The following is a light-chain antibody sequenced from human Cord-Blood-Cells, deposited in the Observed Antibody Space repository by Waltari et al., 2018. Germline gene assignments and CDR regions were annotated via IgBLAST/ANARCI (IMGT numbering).Light chain of an antibody. CDR1: QSVSSSY. J-gene: IGKJ2*01. CDR3: QQYCSSPYT. V-gene: IGKV3-20*01. Sequence: EIALTQSPGTLSLSPGERATLSCRASQSVSSSYLAWYQQKPGQAPRLLIYGASSRATGIPDRFSGSGSGTDFTLTISRLEPEDFAVYYCQQYCSSPYTFGQGTKLEIK. CDR2: GAS.